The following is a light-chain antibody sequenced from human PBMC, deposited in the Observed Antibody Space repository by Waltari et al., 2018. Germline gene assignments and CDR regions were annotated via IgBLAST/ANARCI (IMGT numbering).Light chain of an antibody. CDR2: WAS. Sequence: DILMTQFPDSLAVSLGERATINCKSSQSVLHYDNKNHLAWYQQKPGQPPKLLISWASTRASGVPDRFSGSGSGTDFTLTISSLRAEDVAVYYCQQYYDNWTLGQGTKVEIK. V-gene: IGKV4-1*01. CDR1: QSVLHYDNKNH. CDR3: QQYYDNWT. J-gene: IGKJ1*01.